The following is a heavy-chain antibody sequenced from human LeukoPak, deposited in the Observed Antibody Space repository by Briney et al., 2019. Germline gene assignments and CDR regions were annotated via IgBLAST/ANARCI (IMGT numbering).Heavy chain of an antibody. D-gene: IGHD4-11*01. CDR3: ARERVTALPGGNYYYYGMDV. CDR1: GFTFSSYG. Sequence: QPGGSLRLSCAASGFTFSSYGMHWVRQAPGKGLEWVAVISYDGSNKYYADSVKGRFTISRDNSKNTLYLQMNSLRAEDTAVYYCARERVTALPGGNYYYYGMDVWGQGTTVTVSS. J-gene: IGHJ6*02. CDR2: ISYDGSNK. V-gene: IGHV3-30*03.